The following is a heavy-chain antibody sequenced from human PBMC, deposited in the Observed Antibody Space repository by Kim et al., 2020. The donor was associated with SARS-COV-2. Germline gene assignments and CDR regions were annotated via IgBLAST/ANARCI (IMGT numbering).Heavy chain of an antibody. D-gene: IGHD3-10*01. CDR3: TRKGYGSGSYLDYYYGMDV. Sequence: GGSLRLSCAASGFTFSGSAMHWVRQASGKGLEWVGRIRSKANSYATAYAASVKGRFTISRDDSKNTAYLQMNSLKTEDTAVYYCTRKGYGSGSYLDYYYGMDVWGQGTTVTVSS. J-gene: IGHJ6*02. CDR1: GFTFSGSA. CDR2: IRSKANSYAT. V-gene: IGHV3-73*01.